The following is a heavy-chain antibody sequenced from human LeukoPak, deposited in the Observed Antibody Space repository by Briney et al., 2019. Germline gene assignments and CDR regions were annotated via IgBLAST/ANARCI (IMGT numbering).Heavy chain of an antibody. CDR3: VRDLGGRSGH. CDR2: ISWNSGDI. J-gene: IGHJ4*02. Sequence: GGSLRLSCAASGFSFGGYALHWVRQAPGKGLEWVASISWNSGDIVHADSVKGRFTISRDNAKNSLYLQMNSLTAEDTAVYYCVRDLGGRSGHWGQGTLVTVSS. CDR1: GFSFGGYA. V-gene: IGHV3-9*01. D-gene: IGHD1-26*01.